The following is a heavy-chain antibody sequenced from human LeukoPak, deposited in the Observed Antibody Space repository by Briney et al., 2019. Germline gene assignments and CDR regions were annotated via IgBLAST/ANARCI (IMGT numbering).Heavy chain of an antibody. CDR2: INHSGST. CDR3: ARGILWWAYYFDY. CDR1: GGSFSGYY. V-gene: IGHV4-34*01. Sequence: SETLSLTCAVYGGSFSGYYWSWIRQPPGKGLEWIGEINHSGSTNYNPSLKSRVTISVDTSKNQFSLKLSSVTAADTAVYYCARGILWWAYYFDYWGQGTLVTVSS. D-gene: IGHD2-21*01. J-gene: IGHJ4*02.